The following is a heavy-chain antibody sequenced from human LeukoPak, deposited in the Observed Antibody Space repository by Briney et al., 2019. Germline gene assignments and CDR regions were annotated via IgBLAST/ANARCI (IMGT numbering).Heavy chain of an antibody. V-gene: IGHV3-30-3*01. CDR2: ISYDGSNK. CDR1: GFTFSSYA. Sequence: GGSLRLSCAASGFTFSSYAMHWVRQAPGKGLEWVAVISYDGSNKYYADSVKGRFTISRDNSKNTLYLQMNSLRAEDTAVYYCASLIVDSSGWYGKNGMDVWGQGTTVTVSS. D-gene: IGHD6-19*01. J-gene: IGHJ6*02. CDR3: ASLIVDSSGWYGKNGMDV.